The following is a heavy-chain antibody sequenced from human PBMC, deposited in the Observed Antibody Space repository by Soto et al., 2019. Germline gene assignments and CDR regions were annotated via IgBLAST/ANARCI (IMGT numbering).Heavy chain of an antibody. J-gene: IGHJ6*02. V-gene: IGHV3-23*01. D-gene: IGHD3-3*01. Sequence: GGSLRLSCAASGFTFSSYAMSWVRQAPGKGLEWVSAISGSGGSTYYADSVKGQFTISRDNSKNTLYLQMNSLRAEDTAVYYCAKHSSIFGVVIIPDYYYGIDVWGQGTTVTVS. CDR3: AKHSSIFGVVIIPDYYYGIDV. CDR2: ISGSGGST. CDR1: GFTFSSYA.